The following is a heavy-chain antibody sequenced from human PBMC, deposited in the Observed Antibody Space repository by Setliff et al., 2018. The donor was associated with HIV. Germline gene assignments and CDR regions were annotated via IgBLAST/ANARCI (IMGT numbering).Heavy chain of an antibody. J-gene: IGHJ4*02. CDR2: MSYDGNNK. V-gene: IGHV3-30*07. D-gene: IGHD3-22*01. Sequence: PGGSLRLSCAASGFIFSSYAMHWVRQAPGKGLEWVAVMSYDGNNKYYADSVKGRFTISRDNAKDSLYLQMNSLRAEDTAVYYCARAGVYYDSSGYCIDYWGQGTLVTVSS. CDR3: ARAGVYYDSSGYCIDY. CDR1: GFIFSSYA.